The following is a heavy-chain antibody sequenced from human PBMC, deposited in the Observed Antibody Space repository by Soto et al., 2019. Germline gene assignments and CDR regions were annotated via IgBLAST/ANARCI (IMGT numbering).Heavy chain of an antibody. Sequence: PSETLSLTCTASGGSISGYYWSWIRQPPGKGLEWICYIYYTGSTYYNPSLKSRVTISLDTSRTQFSRKLTSVTAADTAVYYCARVVGKNYFEPWGQGTLVTVSS. CDR1: GGSISGYY. CDR3: ARVVGKNYFEP. D-gene: IGHD1-7*01. J-gene: IGHJ5*02. CDR2: IYYTGST. V-gene: IGHV4-59*01.